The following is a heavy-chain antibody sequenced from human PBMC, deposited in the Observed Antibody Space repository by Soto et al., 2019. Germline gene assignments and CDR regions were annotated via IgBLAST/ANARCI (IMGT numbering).Heavy chain of an antibody. D-gene: IGHD5-12*01. V-gene: IGHV3-30*18. CDR2: ISYDGSNK. J-gene: IGHJ6*02. Sequence: GGSLRLSCAASGFTFSSYGMHWVRQAPGKGLEWVAVISYDGSNKYYADSVKGRFTISRDNSKNTLYLQMNSLRAEDTAVYYCAKLRGYSGYDLYYYYGMDVWGQGTTVTVSS. CDR3: AKLRGYSGYDLYYYYGMDV. CDR1: GFTFSSYG.